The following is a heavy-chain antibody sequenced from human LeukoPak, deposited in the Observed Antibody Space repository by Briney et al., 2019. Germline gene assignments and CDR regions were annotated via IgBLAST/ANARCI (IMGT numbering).Heavy chain of an antibody. CDR2: MNPNSGNT. CDR3: ARYRARSARPFDY. J-gene: IGHJ4*02. V-gene: IGHV1-8*02. CDR1: GYTFTSYD. D-gene: IGHD2-15*01. Sequence: ASVKVSCKASGYTFTSYDINWVRQATGQGLEWMGWMNPNSGNTGYAQKLQGRVTMTTDTSTSTAYMELRSLRSDDTAVYYCARYRARSARPFDYWGQGTLVTVSS.